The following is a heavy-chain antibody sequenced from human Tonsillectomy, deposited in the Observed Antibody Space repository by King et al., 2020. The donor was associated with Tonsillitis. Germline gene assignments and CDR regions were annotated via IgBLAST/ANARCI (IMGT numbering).Heavy chain of an antibody. V-gene: IGHV2-5*02. J-gene: IGHJ4*02. CDR2: IYWDDDK. Sequence: ITLKESGPTLVKPTQTLTLTCTVSGFSLNTRGVGVGWIRQPPGKALEWLALIYWDDDKRYRPSLKNRLTITKDTSKNQVVLAMTNVDPVDTATYYCAHRAWIAAAGHYFDYWGQGTLVTVSS. CDR3: AHRAWIAAAGHYFDY. CDR1: GFSLNTRGVG. D-gene: IGHD6-13*01.